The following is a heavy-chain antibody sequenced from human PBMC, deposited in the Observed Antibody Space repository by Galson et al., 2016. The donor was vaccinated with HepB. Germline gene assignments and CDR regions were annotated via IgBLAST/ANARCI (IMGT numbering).Heavy chain of an antibody. CDR2: LSWNSDSI. J-gene: IGHJ6*02. D-gene: IGHD3-10*01. V-gene: IGHV3-9*01. CDR1: GFIFDDFA. Sequence: SLRLSCAASGFIFDDFAMHWVRQAPGKGLEWVSGLSWNSDSIGYADSVKGRFTISRDNANNSLYLQMNSLRAEDTALYYCARGQYYYASGTYYWGNYYYFGMDVWGQGTTVTVSS. CDR3: ARGQYYYASGTYYWGNYYYFGMDV.